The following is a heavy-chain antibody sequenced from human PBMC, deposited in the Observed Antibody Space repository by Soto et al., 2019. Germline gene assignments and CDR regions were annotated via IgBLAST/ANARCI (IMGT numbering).Heavy chain of an antibody. Sequence: GGSLRLSCAASGFTFSNAWMNWVRQASGKGLEWVGRIRNKDNNYATAYTASVKGRFTISRDDSKNTVYLQMNSLKIDDTAVYYCTSRRDWTAVDPFDYWGLGTLVTVSS. CDR1: GFTFSNAW. CDR2: IRNKDNNYAT. D-gene: IGHD5-18*01. J-gene: IGHJ4*02. CDR3: TSRRDWTAVDPFDY. V-gene: IGHV3-73*01.